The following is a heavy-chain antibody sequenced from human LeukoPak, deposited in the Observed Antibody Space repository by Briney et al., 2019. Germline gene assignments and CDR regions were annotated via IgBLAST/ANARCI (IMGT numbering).Heavy chain of an antibody. J-gene: IGHJ4*02. CDR1: GDSLSSGGYS. V-gene: IGHV4-30-4*07. Sequence: SETLSLTCEVSGDSLSSGGYSWSWIRQPPGKGLEWIGYIRYSGSTYYNPSLKSRLTMSVEASKTQFSLRLSSVTAADTAVYYCARFHTSSWFFDSWGQGILVTVSS. D-gene: IGHD6-13*01. CDR2: IRYSGST. CDR3: ARFHTSSWFFDS.